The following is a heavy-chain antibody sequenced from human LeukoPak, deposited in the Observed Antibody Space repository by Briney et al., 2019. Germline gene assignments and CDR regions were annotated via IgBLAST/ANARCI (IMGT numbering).Heavy chain of an antibody. CDR3: AREAHSGSDAFDI. Sequence: GGSLRLSCAASGFTFSSYGMHWVRQAPGKGLEWVAFIRHDESNKYYADSVKGRFTISRDNAKNSLYLEMDSLRAEDTAVYYCAREAHSGSDAFDIWGQGTMVTVSS. V-gene: IGHV3-30*02. D-gene: IGHD1-26*01. CDR2: IRHDESNK. J-gene: IGHJ3*02. CDR1: GFTFSSYG.